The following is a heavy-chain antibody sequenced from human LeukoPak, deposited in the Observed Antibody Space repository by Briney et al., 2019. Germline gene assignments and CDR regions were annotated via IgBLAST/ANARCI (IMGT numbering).Heavy chain of an antibody. CDR2: IYYSGST. D-gene: IGHD3-10*01. CDR1: GGSISSGDYY. J-gene: IGHJ4*02. Sequence: SQTLFLTCTVSGGSISSGDYYWSWIRQPPGKGLEWIGYIYYSGSTYYNPSLKSRVTISVDTSKNQFSLKLSSVTAADTAVYYCARGAGPYYGSGSYGENYFDYWGQGTLVTVSS. CDR3: ARGAGPYYGSGSYGENYFDY. V-gene: IGHV4-30-4*01.